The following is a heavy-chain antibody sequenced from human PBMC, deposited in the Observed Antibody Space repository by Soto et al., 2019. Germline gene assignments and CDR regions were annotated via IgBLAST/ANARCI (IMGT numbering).Heavy chain of an antibody. CDR3: ARDDIVVVPAAMPYRPPSGRYYYYGMDV. CDR1: GYTFTSYG. D-gene: IGHD2-2*01. CDR2: ISAYNGNT. V-gene: IGHV1-18*01. J-gene: IGHJ6*02. Sequence: ASVKVSCKASGYTFTSYGISWVRQAPGQGLEWMGWISAYNGNTNYAQKLQGRVTMTTDTSTSTAYMELRSLRSDDTAVYYCARDDIVVVPAAMPYRPPSGRYYYYGMDVWGQGTTVTVSS.